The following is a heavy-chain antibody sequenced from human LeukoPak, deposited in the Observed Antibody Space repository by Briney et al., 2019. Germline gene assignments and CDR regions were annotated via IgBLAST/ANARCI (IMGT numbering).Heavy chain of an antibody. J-gene: IGHJ4*02. CDR1: GFTFTAYY. CDR3: ARSMVRGVNDY. V-gene: IGHV1-2*02. CDR2: INPNSGGT. D-gene: IGHD3-10*01. Sequence: ASVKVSCKTSGFTFTAYYVHWVRQAPGEGLEWMGWINPNSGGTNYAQKFQGRVTMTRDTSISTAYMELSRLRSDDTAVYYCARSMVRGVNDYWGQGTLVTVSS.